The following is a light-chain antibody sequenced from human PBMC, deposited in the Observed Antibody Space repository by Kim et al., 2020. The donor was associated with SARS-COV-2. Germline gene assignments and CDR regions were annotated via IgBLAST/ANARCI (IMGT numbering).Light chain of an antibody. Sequence: DIQMTQSPSTLSASVGDRITVTCRASQEISIYLAWYQQKPGKAPNLLIYRTSTLQTGVPPRFSGSGSGTEFTLTISSLHPDDFATYYCQQYNTYPYAFGQGTNLEI. CDR3: QQYNTYPYA. J-gene: IGKJ2*01. CDR1: QEISIY. V-gene: IGKV1-5*03. CDR2: RTS.